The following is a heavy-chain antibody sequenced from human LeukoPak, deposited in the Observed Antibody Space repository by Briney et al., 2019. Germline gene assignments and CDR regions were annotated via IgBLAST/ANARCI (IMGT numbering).Heavy chain of an antibody. J-gene: IGHJ4*02. Sequence: GGSLRLSCAASGFTFSSYAMSWVRQAPGKGLEWVSAISGSGGSTYYADSVKGRFTISRDNSKNTLYLQMNSLRAEDTAIYYCARDYWMAAAGIFHFWGQGTLVTVSS. CDR3: ARDYWMAAAGIFHF. CDR1: GFTFSSYA. CDR2: ISGSGGST. V-gene: IGHV3-23*01. D-gene: IGHD6-13*01.